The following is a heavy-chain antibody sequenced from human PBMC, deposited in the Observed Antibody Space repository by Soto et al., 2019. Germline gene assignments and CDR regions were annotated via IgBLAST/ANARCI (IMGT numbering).Heavy chain of an antibody. V-gene: IGHV1-2*02. CDR3: ARITMVRGVPDY. D-gene: IGHD3-10*01. Sequence: ASVKVSCKASGYTFTGYYMHWVRQAPGQGLEWMGWIDPNSGGTNYAQKFQGRVTMTRDTSISTAYMELSRLRSDDTAVYYCARITMVRGVPDYWGQGTLVTVSS. CDR1: GYTFTGYY. J-gene: IGHJ4*02. CDR2: IDPNSGGT.